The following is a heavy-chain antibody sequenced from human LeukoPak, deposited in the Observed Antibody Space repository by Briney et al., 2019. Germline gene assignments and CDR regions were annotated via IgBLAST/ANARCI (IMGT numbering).Heavy chain of an antibody. V-gene: IGHV4-34*01. CDR1: GGSFSGYY. CDR3: ARGLSNSRRTLLGLDY. Sequence: PSETLSLTCAVYGGSFSGYYWSWIRQPPGKGLEWIGEINHSGSTNYNPSLKSRVTISVDTSKNQFSLKLSSVTAEDTAVYYCARGLSNSRRTLLGLDYWGQGTLVTVSS. CDR2: INHSGST. J-gene: IGHJ4*02. D-gene: IGHD3-16*01.